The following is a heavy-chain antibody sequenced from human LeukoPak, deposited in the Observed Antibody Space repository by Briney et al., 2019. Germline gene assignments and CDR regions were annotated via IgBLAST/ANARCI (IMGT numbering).Heavy chain of an antibody. V-gene: IGHV4-59*01. D-gene: IGHD6-19*01. CDR3: ARGRYSSGWYLGWFDP. J-gene: IGHJ5*02. CDR2: IYYSGST. Sequence: SETLSLTCTVSGGSISSYYWSWIRQPPGKGLEGMGYIYYSGSTNYKPSLKSRVTISVDTSKNQFSLKRGTATSADTAVSYCARGRYSSGWYLGWFDPWGQGTVVTVSS. CDR1: GGSISSYY.